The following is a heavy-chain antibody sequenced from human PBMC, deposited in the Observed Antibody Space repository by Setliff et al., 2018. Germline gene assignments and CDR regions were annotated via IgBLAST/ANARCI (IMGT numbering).Heavy chain of an antibody. CDR1: GFTFSTYR. Sequence: LSCAASGFTFSTYRMHWVRQAPGKGLERVAIIWDDGGYKYHADSVKGRFTISRDNSKNTLYLQMNSLRPEDTAVYYCARTCSGSGCYAGLESWGQGTPVTVTS. CDR2: IWDDGGYK. J-gene: IGHJ4*02. D-gene: IGHD2-15*01. CDR3: ARTCSGSGCYAGLES. V-gene: IGHV3-33*08.